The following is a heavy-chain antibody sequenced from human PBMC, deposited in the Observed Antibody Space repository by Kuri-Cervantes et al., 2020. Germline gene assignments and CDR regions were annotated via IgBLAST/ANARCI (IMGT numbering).Heavy chain of an antibody. CDR2: IYYSGST. Sequence: SETLSLTCTVSGGSISSGGYYWGWIRQPPGKGLEWIGSIYYSGSTYYNPSLKSRVAISVDTSKNQFSLKLSSVTAADTAVYYCAISPYCSGGSCYSVPFDYWGQGTLVTVSS. CDR1: GGSISSGGYY. J-gene: IGHJ4*02. CDR3: AISPYCSGGSCYSVPFDY. D-gene: IGHD2-15*01. V-gene: IGHV4-39*01.